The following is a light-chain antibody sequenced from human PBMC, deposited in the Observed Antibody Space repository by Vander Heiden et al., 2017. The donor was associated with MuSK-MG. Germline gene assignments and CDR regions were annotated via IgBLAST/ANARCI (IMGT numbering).Light chain of an antibody. Sequence: DIQLTQSPSTLPASVGDRVTITCRASRSITNWLAWYQQKPGKAPKLLISKASTLQSGVPSRFSGSGYGTDFTLTISSRQPEDFAPYYCQQYNSYSPYTFGQGTKVEIK. V-gene: IGKV1-5*03. CDR2: KAS. J-gene: IGKJ2*01. CDR1: RSITNW. CDR3: QQYNSYSPYT.